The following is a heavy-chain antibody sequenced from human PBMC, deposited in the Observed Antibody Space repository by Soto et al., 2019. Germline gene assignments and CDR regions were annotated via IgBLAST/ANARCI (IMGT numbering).Heavy chain of an antibody. CDR3: ARDRLAAAGNIDYYYYGMDV. CDR2: IGTAGDT. D-gene: IGHD6-13*01. J-gene: IGHJ6*02. V-gene: IGHV3-13*01. CDR1: GFTFSSYD. Sequence: GVSLRLSCAASGFTFSSYDMHWVRQATGKGLEWVSAIGTAGDTYYPGSVKGRFTISRENAKNSLYLQMNSLRAEDTAVYYCARDRLAAAGNIDYYYYGMDVWGQGTTVTVSS.